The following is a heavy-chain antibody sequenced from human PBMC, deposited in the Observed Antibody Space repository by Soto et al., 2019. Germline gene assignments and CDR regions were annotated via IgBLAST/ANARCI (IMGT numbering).Heavy chain of an antibody. J-gene: IGHJ4*02. Sequence: QVQLVQSGAEVKKPGASVKVSCKVSGYTLTELSMHWVRQAPGKGLEWMGGFDPEDGETIYAQKFQGRVTMPEDTSTDTAYMELSSLRSEDTAVYYCAGREAMARVFDYWGQGTLVTVSS. CDR1: GYTLTELS. CDR2: FDPEDGET. V-gene: IGHV1-24*01. CDR3: AGREAMARVFDY. D-gene: IGHD5-18*01.